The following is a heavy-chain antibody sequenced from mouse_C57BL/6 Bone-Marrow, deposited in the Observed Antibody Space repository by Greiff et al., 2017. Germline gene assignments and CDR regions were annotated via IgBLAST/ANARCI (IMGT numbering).Heavy chain of an antibody. Sequence: VHLVESGPELVKPGASVKISCKASGYAFSSSWMNWVKQRPGKGLEWIGRIYPGDGDTNYNGKFKGKATLTADKSSSTAYMQLSSLTSEDSAVYFCARSGGYDYGHFDYWGQGTTLTVSS. D-gene: IGHD2-4*01. CDR1: GYAFSSSW. CDR3: ARSGGYDYGHFDY. CDR2: IYPGDGDT. V-gene: IGHV1-82*01. J-gene: IGHJ2*01.